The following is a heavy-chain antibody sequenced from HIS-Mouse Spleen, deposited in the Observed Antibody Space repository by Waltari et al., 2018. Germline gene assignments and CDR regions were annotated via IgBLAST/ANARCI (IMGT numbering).Heavy chain of an antibody. CDR2: INPNSGGT. J-gene: IGHJ3*02. Sequence: QVQLVQSGAEVKKPGASVRVSCKASGYTFTGYYMHWVRQAPGQGLEWMGGINPNSGGTNDAQKFQGRVTMTRDTSISTAYMELSRLRSDDTAVYYCARDGGLLTGGAFDIWGQGTMVTVSS. CDR3: ARDGGLLTGGAFDI. CDR1: GYTFTGYY. D-gene: IGHD7-27*01. V-gene: IGHV1-2*02.